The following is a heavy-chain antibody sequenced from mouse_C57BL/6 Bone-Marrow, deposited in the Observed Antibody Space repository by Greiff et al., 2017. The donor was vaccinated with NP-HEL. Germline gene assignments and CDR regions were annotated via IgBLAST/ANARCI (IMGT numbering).Heavy chain of an antibody. D-gene: IGHD2-2*01. CDR2: IDPENGDT. CDR1: GFNIKDDY. J-gene: IGHJ2*01. CDR3: TTYSGYQLLDY. Sequence: VQLKESGAELVRPGASVKLSCTASGFNIKDDYMHWVKQRPEQGLEWIGWIDPENGDTEYASKFQGKATITADTSSNTAYLQLSSLTSEDTAVYYCTTYSGYQLLDYWGQGTTLTVSS. V-gene: IGHV14-4*01.